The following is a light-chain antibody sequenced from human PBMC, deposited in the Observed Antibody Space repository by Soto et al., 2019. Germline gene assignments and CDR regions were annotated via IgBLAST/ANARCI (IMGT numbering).Light chain of an antibody. CDR2: GNN. Sequence: QSVLTQPPSVSGAPGQTITISCTGSSSNIGAGYDVHWYQQLPGRAPKLLIYGNNNRPSGVPDRFSGSKSATSVSLAITGLRGGDEADHLFQSNDSSLTNPVFGGGTQLTAL. CDR3: QSNDSSLTNPV. CDR1: SSNIGAGYD. J-gene: IGLJ7*02. V-gene: IGLV1-40*01.